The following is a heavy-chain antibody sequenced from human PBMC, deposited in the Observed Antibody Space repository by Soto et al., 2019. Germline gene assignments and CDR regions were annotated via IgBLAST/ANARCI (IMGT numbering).Heavy chain of an antibody. D-gene: IGHD3-9*01. CDR3: ATLLRYFDWLSNKWDYYYYGMDV. CDR1: GFTFSSYG. J-gene: IGHJ6*02. V-gene: IGHV3-30*03. Sequence: PGGSLRLSCAASGFTFSSYGMHWVRQAPGKGLEWVAVISYDGSNKYYADSVKGRFTISRDNSKNTLYLQMNSLRAEDTAVYYWATLLRYFDWLSNKWDYYYYGMDVWGQGTTVTVSS. CDR2: ISYDGSNK.